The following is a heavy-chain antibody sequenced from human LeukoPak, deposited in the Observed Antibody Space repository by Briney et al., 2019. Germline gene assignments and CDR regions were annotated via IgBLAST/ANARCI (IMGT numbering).Heavy chain of an antibody. V-gene: IGHV5-51*01. CDR3: ARVKIMITFGGVTAHAFDI. D-gene: IGHD3-16*01. Sequence: GESLKISCKGSGYIFASYWIGCLRQMPGKGVEGMGIIFPGDSDTRYSPSFQSQVTISADKSISTAYLQWSSLKASDTAVYYCARVKIMITFGGVTAHAFDIWGQGTMVTVSS. J-gene: IGHJ3*02. CDR1: GYIFASYW. CDR2: IFPGDSDT.